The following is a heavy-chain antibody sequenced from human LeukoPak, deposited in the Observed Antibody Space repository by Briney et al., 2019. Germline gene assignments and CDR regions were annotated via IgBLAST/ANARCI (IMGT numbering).Heavy chain of an antibody. J-gene: IGHJ2*01. V-gene: IGHV5-51*01. CDR2: IYPGDSDT. Sequence: GESLKISCQSSGYTFSTYWIAWVRQMPGKGPEWMGNIYPGDSDTRYSPSFQGQVTISADTSNTTTYLQWSSLKASDTAMYFCARRPGYIHESSGYYEYFDLWGRGTLVTVSS. D-gene: IGHD3-22*01. CDR1: GYTFSTYW. CDR3: ARRPGYIHESSGYYEYFDL.